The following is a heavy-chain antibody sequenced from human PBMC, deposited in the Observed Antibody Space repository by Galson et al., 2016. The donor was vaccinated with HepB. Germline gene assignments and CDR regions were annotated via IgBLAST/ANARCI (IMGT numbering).Heavy chain of an antibody. J-gene: IGHJ4*02. Sequence: SLRLSCAASGFTFSSYWMHWVRQAPKKGLEWVSRINPDGSSKMYADSVGGRFTISRDDARSTLYLQMNNLRAEDTAVYFCARVAFDWHHLDDWGQGALVTVSS. CDR1: GFTFSSYW. CDR3: ARVAFDWHHLDD. CDR2: INPDGSSK. V-gene: IGHV3-74*03. D-gene: IGHD3-9*01.